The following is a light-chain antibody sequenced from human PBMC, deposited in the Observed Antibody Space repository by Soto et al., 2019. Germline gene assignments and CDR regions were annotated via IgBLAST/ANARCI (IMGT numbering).Light chain of an antibody. CDR2: RDN. J-gene: IGLJ3*02. CDR3: EAWDDSLSGV. CDR1: SSNIGSHY. Sequence: QSVLTQPPSASGAPGQRVTISCSGSSSNIGSHYVYWYQHLPGTAPKLLIDRDNLRPSGVPDRFSGSKSGTSASLAISGLRSEDEADYYCEAWDDSLSGVFGGGTTLTV. V-gene: IGLV1-47*01.